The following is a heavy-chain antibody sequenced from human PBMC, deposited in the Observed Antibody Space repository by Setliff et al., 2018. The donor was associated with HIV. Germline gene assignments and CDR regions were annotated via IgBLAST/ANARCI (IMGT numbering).Heavy chain of an antibody. CDR3: TREWTGYSST. CDR2: IYTSGST. V-gene: IGHV4-61*09. D-gene: IGHD6-13*01. CDR1: GGSISSGSYY. J-gene: IGHJ1*01. Sequence: SETLSLTCTVSGGSISSGSYYWSWIRQPAGKGLEWIGHIYTSGSTNYNPSLKSRVTISVDTSKNQFSLKLNSVTAADTAVYYCTREWTGYSSTWGQGTLVTV.